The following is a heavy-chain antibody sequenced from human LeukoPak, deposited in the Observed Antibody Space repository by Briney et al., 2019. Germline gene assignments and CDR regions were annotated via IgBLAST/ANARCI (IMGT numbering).Heavy chain of an antibody. Sequence: SETLSLTCSVSGGSIFSYYWSWIRQPPGKGLEWIGEINHSGSTNYNPSLKSRVTISVDTSKNQFSLKLSSVTAADTAVYYCARGGRGQYYFDYWGQGTLVTVSS. D-gene: IGHD1-26*01. CDR2: INHSGST. V-gene: IGHV4-34*01. CDR1: GGSIFSYY. J-gene: IGHJ4*02. CDR3: ARGGRGQYYFDY.